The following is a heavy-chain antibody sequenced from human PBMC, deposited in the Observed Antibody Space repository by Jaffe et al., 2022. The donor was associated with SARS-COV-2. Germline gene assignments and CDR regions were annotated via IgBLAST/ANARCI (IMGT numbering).Heavy chain of an antibody. CDR3: ARAGGSTGWFSLGY. CDR1: GFTFSSYD. J-gene: IGHJ4*02. CDR2: IGTGGDP. V-gene: IGHV3-13*05. D-gene: IGHD6-19*01. Sequence: EVQLVESGGGLVQPGGSLRLSCAASGFTFSSYDMHWVRQVTGKGLEWVSAIGTGGDPYYPGSVKGRFTISRENAKNSLYLQMNSLRAGDTAVYYCARAGGSTGWFSLGYWGQGTLVTVSS.